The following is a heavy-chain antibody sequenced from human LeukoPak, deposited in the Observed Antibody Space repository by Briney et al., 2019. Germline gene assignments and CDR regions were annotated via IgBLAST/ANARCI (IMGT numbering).Heavy chain of an antibody. CDR1: GFTFSEAW. D-gene: IGHD3-10*01. CDR2: INNDGSTT. CDR3: ARVSGPGMNEYFHL. J-gene: IGHJ1*01. V-gene: IGHV3-74*01. Sequence: GGSLRLSCAASGFTFSEAWMHWVRQAQGKGLVWVSRINNDGSTTRYADSMKGRFTISRDNAKNTLYLQMNSLRAEDTAMYYCARVSGPGMNEYFHLWGQGTLVTVSS.